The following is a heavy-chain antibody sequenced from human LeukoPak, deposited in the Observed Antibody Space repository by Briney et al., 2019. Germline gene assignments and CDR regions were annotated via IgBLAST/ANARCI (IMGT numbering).Heavy chain of an antibody. D-gene: IGHD1-26*01. Sequence: SETLSLTCTVSGGSIASYYWSWIRQFPGKGLEWIGHISYRGSTSYNPSLNSRVSISLDTSKNQFSLTMSSVTAADTAVYFSARGLEVRARVGYHYYMDVWGKGTTVTVSS. CDR2: ISYRGST. CDR1: GGSIASYY. CDR3: ARGLEVRARVGYHYYMDV. V-gene: IGHV4-59*12. J-gene: IGHJ6*03.